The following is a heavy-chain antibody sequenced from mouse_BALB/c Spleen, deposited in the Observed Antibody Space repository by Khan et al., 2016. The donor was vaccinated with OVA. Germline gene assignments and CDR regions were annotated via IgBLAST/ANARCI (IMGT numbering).Heavy chain of an antibody. CDR2: INTETGEP. CDR3: TRNYYDRGELYAMDY. CDR1: GYTFTDYS. Sequence: QFQLVQSGPELKKPGETVKISCKASGYTFTDYSMQWVKQAPGKGLKWVGWINTETGEPTYADDFKGRFAFSLETSASTAYLQINNLKNEDTATYFCTRNYYDRGELYAMDYWGQGTSVTVSS. V-gene: IGHV9-2-1*01. D-gene: IGHD2-4*01. J-gene: IGHJ4*01.